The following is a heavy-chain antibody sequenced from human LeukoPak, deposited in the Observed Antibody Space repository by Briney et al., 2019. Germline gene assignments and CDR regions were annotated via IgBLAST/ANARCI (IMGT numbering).Heavy chain of an antibody. J-gene: IGHJ1*01. CDR3: ARGTLIIARYCSGGSCYSQYFQH. Sequence: SETLSLTCAVYGGSFSGYYWSWIRQPPGKGLEWIGEINHSGSTNYNPSLKSRVTISVDTSKNQFSLKLSSVTAADTAVYYCARGTLIIARYCSGGSCYSQYFQHWGQGTLVTVSS. CDR1: GGSFSGYY. V-gene: IGHV4-34*01. CDR2: INHSGST. D-gene: IGHD2-15*01.